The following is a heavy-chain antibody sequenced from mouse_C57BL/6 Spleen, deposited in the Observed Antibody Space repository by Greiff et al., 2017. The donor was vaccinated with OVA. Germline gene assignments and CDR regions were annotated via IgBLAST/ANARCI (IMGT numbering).Heavy chain of an antibody. Sequence: QVQLQQPGAELVKPGASVKLSCKASGYTFTSYWMHWVKQRPGQGLEWIGMIHPNSGSTNYNEKFKSKATLTVDKSSSTAYMQLSSLTSEDSAVYYCARSPSTMITPYYFDYWGQGTTLTVSS. D-gene: IGHD2-4*01. CDR3: ARSPSTMITPYYFDY. CDR2: IHPNSGST. J-gene: IGHJ2*01. V-gene: IGHV1-64*01. CDR1: GYTFTSYW.